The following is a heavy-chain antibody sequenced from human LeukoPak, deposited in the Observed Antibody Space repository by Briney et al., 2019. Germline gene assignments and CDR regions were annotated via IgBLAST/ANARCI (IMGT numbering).Heavy chain of an antibody. CDR3: ASTFPYCSSGTCAL. J-gene: IGHJ4*02. CDR2: ISPDGNRE. D-gene: IGHD2-15*01. Sequence: GGSLRLSCAASGLTFSSYWMTWVRQGPGKGLEWVATISPDGNRENYVDSVKGRFSISRDNAKNSLFLQMRSLRTEDTAMYYCASTFPYCSSGTCALGGQGTLVTVSS. V-gene: IGHV3-7*01. CDR1: GLTFSSYW.